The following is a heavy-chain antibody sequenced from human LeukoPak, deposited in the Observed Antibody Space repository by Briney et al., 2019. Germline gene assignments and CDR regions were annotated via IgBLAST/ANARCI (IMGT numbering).Heavy chain of an antibody. CDR1: GFTFTSYA. V-gene: IGHV3-23*01. D-gene: IGHD3-16*01. Sequence: PGGSLRLSCAASGFTFTSYAMSWVRQAPGKGLEWVSAISGSGNRTFYTDSVKGRFTFSRDNSKNTLYLQMNSLRAEDAAIYYCAKGRFGFDYWGQGTLVTVSS. CDR3: AKGRFGFDY. J-gene: IGHJ4*02. CDR2: ISGSGNRT.